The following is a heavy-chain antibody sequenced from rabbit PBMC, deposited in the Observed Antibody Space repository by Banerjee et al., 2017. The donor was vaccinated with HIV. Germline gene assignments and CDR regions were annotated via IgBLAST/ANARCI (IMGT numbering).Heavy chain of an antibody. CDR1: GFSFNSIYW. V-gene: IGHV1S45*01. D-gene: IGHD8-1*01. J-gene: IGHJ3*01. Sequence: QEQLEESGGGLVKPEGSLTLTCTASGFSFNSIYWISWVRQAPGKGLEWIGCIYTGDGRTAYASWAKGRFTISKTSSTTVTLQMTSLTAADTATYFCAIWAGDSYYGLDLWGPGTLVTVS. CDR3: AIWAGDSYYGLDL. CDR2: IYTGDGRT.